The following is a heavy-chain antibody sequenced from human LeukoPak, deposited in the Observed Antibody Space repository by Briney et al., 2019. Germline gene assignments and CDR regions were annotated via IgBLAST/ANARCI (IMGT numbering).Heavy chain of an antibody. CDR2: IGSSSSTI. CDR1: GFTFSSYS. J-gene: IGHJ3*02. CDR3: ARAAGAHDAFDI. V-gene: IGHV3-48*01. Sequence: GGSLRLSCAASGFTFSSYSMNWVRQAPGKGLEWVSYIGSSSSTIYYADSVKGRFTISRDNSKNTLYLQMNSLRAEDTAVYYCARAAGAHDAFDIWGQGTMVTVSS. D-gene: IGHD1-26*01.